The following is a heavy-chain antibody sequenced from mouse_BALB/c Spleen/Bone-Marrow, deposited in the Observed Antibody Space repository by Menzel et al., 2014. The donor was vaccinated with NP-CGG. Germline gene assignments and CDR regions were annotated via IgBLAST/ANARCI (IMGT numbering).Heavy chain of an antibody. V-gene: IGHV14-3*02. Sequence: EVKLVESGAELVKPGASVKLSCTASGFNIXDTYMHWVKQRPEQGLEWIGRIDPANGNTKYDPKFQGKATITADTSSNTAYLQLSSLTSEDTAVYYGSSYAMDYWGQGTSVTVSS. CDR2: IDPANGNT. CDR3: SSYAMDY. CDR1: GFNIXDTY. J-gene: IGHJ4*01.